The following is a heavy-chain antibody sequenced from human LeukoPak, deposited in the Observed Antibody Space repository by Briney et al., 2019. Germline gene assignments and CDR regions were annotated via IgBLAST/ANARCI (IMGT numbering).Heavy chain of an antibody. CDR3: ASVGYLPYYDSSGYPSYNWFDP. J-gene: IGHJ5*02. Sequence: GASVKVSCKASGYIFTGYYMHWVRQAPGQGLEWMGWINPNSGGTNYAQKFQGRVTMTRDTSISTAYMELSRLRSDDTAVYYCASVGYLPYYDSSGYPSYNWFDPWGQGTLVTVSS. CDR1: GYIFTGYY. V-gene: IGHV1-2*02. D-gene: IGHD3-22*01. CDR2: INPNSGGT.